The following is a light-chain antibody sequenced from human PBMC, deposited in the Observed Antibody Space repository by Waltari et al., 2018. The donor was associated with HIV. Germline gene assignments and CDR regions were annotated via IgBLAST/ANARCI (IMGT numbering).Light chain of an antibody. Sequence: QSALTQPASVPGSFGQSITISCTGSSSDVGSYNLVSWYQHHPGKAPKLILYEVFKRPSGVSNRFSGSKSGNTASLTVSGLQAEDEGHYYCCSYAGSRIPFGGGTKLTVL. CDR3: CSYAGSRIP. CDR1: SSDVGSYNL. CDR2: EVF. J-gene: IGLJ2*01. V-gene: IGLV2-23*02.